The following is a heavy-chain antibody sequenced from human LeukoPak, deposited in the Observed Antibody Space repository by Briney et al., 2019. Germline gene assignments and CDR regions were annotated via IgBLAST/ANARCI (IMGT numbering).Heavy chain of an antibody. CDR2: IYHSGST. Sequence: PSETLSLTCAVSGYSISSSYYWGWIRQPPGKGLGWIGSIYHSGSTYYNPSLKSRVTISVDTSKNQFSLKLSSVTAADTAVYYCARRDSLTTLFYIWGQGTMATVSS. D-gene: IGHD2-21*02. V-gene: IGHV4-38-2*01. J-gene: IGHJ3*02. CDR3: ARRDSLTTLFYI. CDR1: GYSISSSYY.